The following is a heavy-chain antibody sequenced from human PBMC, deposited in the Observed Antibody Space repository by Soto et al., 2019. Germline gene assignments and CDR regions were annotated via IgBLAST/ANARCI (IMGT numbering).Heavy chain of an antibody. CDR1: GFTVTNSY. J-gene: IGHJ4*02. D-gene: IGHD1-1*01. CDR3: PRVGFERLYFDQ. V-gene: IGHV3-53*01. CDR2: VYTSGRT. Sequence: EVQLVESGGDLIQPGGSLRLSCAASGFTVTNSYMAWVRQAPGKGLEWVSVVYTSGRTYHADSVKGRFTVSRDISTNMFFLQMNKLSAEDTATYYCPRVGFERLYFDQWGRGTLVTVSS.